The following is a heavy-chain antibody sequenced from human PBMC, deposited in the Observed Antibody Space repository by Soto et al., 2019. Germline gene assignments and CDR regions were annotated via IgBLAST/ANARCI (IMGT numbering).Heavy chain of an antibody. J-gene: IGHJ4*02. CDR2: ISAYNGNT. D-gene: IGHD3-22*01. V-gene: IGHV1-18*01. Sequence: QVQLVQSGAEVKKPGASVKVSCKASGYTFTSYGISWVRQAPGQGLEWLGWISAYNGNTNYAQKLQGRVTITTDTSTSTGDMERRSRRYDDTAVYYCARVRDYYDRSGYYVGYWGQGYMGTVSS. CDR3: ARVRDYYDRSGYYVGY. CDR1: GYTFTSYG.